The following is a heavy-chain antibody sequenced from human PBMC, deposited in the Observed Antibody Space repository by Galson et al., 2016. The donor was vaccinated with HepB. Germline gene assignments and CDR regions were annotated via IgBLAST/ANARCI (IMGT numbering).Heavy chain of an antibody. J-gene: IGHJ3*02. Sequence: LSCAVSGFTVSNNYMSWVRQAPGKGLEWVSLIYSGGSTKYADSVKGRFTISRDNANNSVYLQMNSLRVEDTAVYYCSRPGGSNCYSFCGFDIWGQGTMVTVSS. D-gene: IGHD2-15*01. CDR3: SRPGGSNCYSFCGFDI. V-gene: IGHV3-53*01. CDR2: IYSGGST. CDR1: GFTVSNNY.